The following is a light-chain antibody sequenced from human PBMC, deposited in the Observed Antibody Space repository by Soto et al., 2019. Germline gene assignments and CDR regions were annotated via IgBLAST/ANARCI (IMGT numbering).Light chain of an antibody. CDR1: QSLRHSNGYNY. CDR2: LGS. CDR3: VQALQSHPLT. J-gene: IGKJ1*01. V-gene: IGKV2-28*01. Sequence: DIVVTESRLTLTETPGDTGASSCRSSQSLRHSNGYNYLDWYLQKPVQSPQLXXXLGSNRASGVPDRFSGSGSGTDFTLKISRVEDEDVGAYYCVQALQSHPLTFGQGTKVDIK.